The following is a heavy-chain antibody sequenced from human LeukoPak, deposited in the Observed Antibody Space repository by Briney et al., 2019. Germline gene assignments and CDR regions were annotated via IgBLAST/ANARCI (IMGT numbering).Heavy chain of an antibody. V-gene: IGHV3-30*18. Sequence: GGSLRLSCAASGFTFSSYGMHWVRQAPGKGLEWVAVISYDGSNKYYADSVKGRFTISRDNSKNTLYLQMNSLRAEDTAVYYWAKDGPPWVQLGPYYYFGMEVWGQGTTVTVSS. CDR1: GFTFSSYG. CDR2: ISYDGSNK. J-gene: IGHJ6*02. CDR3: AKDGPPWVQLGPYYYFGMEV. D-gene: IGHD5-18*01.